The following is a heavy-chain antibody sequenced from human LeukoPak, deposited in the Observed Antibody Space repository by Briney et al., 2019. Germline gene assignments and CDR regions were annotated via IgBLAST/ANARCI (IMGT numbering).Heavy chain of an antibody. J-gene: IGHJ4*02. Sequence: GGSLRLSCAASGFTFSSYGMHWVRQAPGKGLEWVAFIRYDGSNKYYADSVKGRFTISRDNSKSTLYLQMNSLRAEDTAVYYCAKIRYCTNGVCYEAFDYWGQGTLVTVSS. D-gene: IGHD2-8*01. CDR1: GFTFSSYG. V-gene: IGHV3-30*02. CDR2: IRYDGSNK. CDR3: AKIRYCTNGVCYEAFDY.